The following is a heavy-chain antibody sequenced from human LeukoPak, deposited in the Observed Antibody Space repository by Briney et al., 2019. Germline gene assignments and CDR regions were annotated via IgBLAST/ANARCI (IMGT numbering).Heavy chain of an antibody. CDR2: ITPFNGNT. CDR3: ARQRAARLGFNDAFDI. Sequence: ASVKVSCKASGYTFTYRHLHWVRQAPGQALEWMGWITPFNGNTNYAQKFQDRVTITRDRSMSTAYMELSSLRSEDTAVYYCARQRAARLGFNDAFDIWGQGTMVTVSS. CDR1: GYTFTYRH. J-gene: IGHJ3*02. D-gene: IGHD6-6*01. V-gene: IGHV1-45*02.